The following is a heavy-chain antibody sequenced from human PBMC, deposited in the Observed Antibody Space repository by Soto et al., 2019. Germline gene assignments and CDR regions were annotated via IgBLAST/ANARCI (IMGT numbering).Heavy chain of an antibody. D-gene: IGHD6-6*01. CDR3: ARVKYSSSYFDF. Sequence: SETLSLTCTVSGGSISSYYWSWIRQPPGKGLEWIGYIYYSGSTNYNPSLKSRVTISVDKSKNQFSLTLYSVTAADTAVYYCARVKYSSSYFDFWGQGTLVTVSS. V-gene: IGHV4-59*12. CDR2: IYYSGST. CDR1: GGSISSYY. J-gene: IGHJ4*02.